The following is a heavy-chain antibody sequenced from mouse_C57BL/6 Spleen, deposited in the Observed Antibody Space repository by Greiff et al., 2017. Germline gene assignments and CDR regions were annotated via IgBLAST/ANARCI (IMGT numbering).Heavy chain of an antibody. V-gene: IGHV1-54*01. J-gene: IGHJ2*01. CDR2: INPGSGGT. CDR1: GYAFTNYL. Sequence: QVQLKESGAELVRPGTSVKVSCKASGYAFTNYLIEWVKQRPGQGLEWIGVINPGSGGTNYNEKFKGKATLTADKSSSTAYMQLSSLTSEDSAVYFCAREDYGYYFDYWGQGTTLTVSS. CDR3: AREDYGYYFDY. D-gene: IGHD1-2*01.